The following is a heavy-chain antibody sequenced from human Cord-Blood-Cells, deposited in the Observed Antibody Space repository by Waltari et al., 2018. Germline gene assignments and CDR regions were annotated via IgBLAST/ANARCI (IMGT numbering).Heavy chain of an antibody. D-gene: IGHD2-15*01. CDR2: ISPIFATA. CDR1: GGTFSSYA. V-gene: IGHV1-69*01. J-gene: IGHJ6*02. Sequence: QVQLVQSGAEVKKPGSSVKVSCKASGGTFSSYAISRVRQAPGQGLEWMGGISPIFATASYAQKYQGRVTITTEESTSTADMELSSLGAEDTAVYYCARRCSGGSCYSDCYYGMDVWGQGTTVTVSS. CDR3: ARRCSGGSCYSDCYYGMDV.